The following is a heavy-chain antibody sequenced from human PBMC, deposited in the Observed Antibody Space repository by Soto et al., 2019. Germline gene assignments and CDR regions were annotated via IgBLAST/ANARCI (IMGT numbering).Heavy chain of an antibody. Sequence: WTWIRQSPGKGLEWIGYIHFSGSVLYNPSFKSRPTISVDTSKNQFSLHLRSVTAADMAVYFCAREDDGGDRDYYGLDVWGQGTTVTVSS. CDR2: IHFSGSV. J-gene: IGHJ6*02. V-gene: IGHV4-30-4*08. D-gene: IGHD2-21*02. CDR3: AREDDGGDRDYYGLDV.